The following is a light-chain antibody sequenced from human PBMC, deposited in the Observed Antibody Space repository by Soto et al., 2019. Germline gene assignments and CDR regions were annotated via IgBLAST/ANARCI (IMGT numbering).Light chain of an antibody. CDR2: GAS. J-gene: IGKJ1*01. Sequence: EIVMRQSPATLSVSPGQRATLSCRASQSVRTTVAWYHQRPGQAPRLLIFGASTRASGVPDRFSGDGSGTDFTLTVTSLHSEDFGIYYCQQYTDWPPTFGQGTKVDNK. CDR1: QSVRTT. V-gene: IGKV3-15*01. CDR3: QQYTDWPPT.